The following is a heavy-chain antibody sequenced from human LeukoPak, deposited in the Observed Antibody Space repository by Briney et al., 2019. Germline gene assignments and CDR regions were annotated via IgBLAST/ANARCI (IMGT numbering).Heavy chain of an antibody. CDR3: AKYSSSSWYFDL. D-gene: IGHD6-6*01. Sequence: GGSLRLSCAASGFTVSSNYMSWVRQAPGKGLEWVSVIYSGGSTYYADSVKGRFTISRDNSKNTLYLQMNSLRAEDTAVYYCAKYSSSSWYFDLWGRGTLVTVSS. CDR2: IYSGGST. J-gene: IGHJ2*01. CDR1: GFTVSSNY. V-gene: IGHV3-53*01.